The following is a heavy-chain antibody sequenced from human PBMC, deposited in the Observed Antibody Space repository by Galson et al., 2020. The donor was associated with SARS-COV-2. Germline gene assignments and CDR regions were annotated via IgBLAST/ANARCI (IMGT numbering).Heavy chain of an antibody. J-gene: IGHJ4*02. D-gene: IGHD3-22*01. CDR2: ISGYNRNT. CDR1: GYTFTNYG. Sequence: ASVKVSCKTSGYTFTNYGISWVRQAPGQGLEWMGWISGYNRNTNYAQNLQDRVTMTTDTFTSTAYMELRNLRSDDTAVYYCARNFYYENSGYWPWGQGTLVTVSS. V-gene: IGHV1-18*01. CDR3: ARNFYYENSGYWP.